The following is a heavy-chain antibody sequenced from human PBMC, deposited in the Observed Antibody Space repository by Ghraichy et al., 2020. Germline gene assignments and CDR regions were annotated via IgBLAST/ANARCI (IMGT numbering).Heavy chain of an antibody. V-gene: IGHV1-18*01. CDR3: ARVGSNCSGGSCYSYYYGMDV. D-gene: IGHD2-15*01. Sequence: APVKVSCKASGYTFTSYGISWVRQAPGQGLEWMGWISAYNGNTNYAQKLQGRVTMTTDTSTSTAYMELRSLRSDDTAVYYCARVGSNCSGGSCYSYYYGMDVWGQGTTVTVSS. J-gene: IGHJ6*02. CDR1: GYTFTSYG. CDR2: ISAYNGNT.